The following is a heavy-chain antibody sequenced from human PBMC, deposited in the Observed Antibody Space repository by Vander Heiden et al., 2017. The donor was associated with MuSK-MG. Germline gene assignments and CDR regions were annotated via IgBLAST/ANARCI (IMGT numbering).Heavy chain of an antibody. CDR2: IYYSEST. V-gene: IGHV4-39*07. D-gene: IGHD4-17*01. CDR3: ARGTTVTTYNWFDP. CDR1: GGSISSTNYY. J-gene: IGHJ5*02. Sequence: QLLLQESGPGLVKPSETLSLSCPVSGGSISSTNYYWVWMRQPPGKGLEWIGNIYYSESTRYNPSLKSRVTISVDTSNNQFSLKLSSVTAADTAVYYCARGTTVTTYNWFDPWGQGTLVTVSS.